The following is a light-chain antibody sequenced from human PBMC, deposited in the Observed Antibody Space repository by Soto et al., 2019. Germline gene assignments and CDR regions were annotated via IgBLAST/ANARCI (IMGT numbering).Light chain of an antibody. CDR1: QSISSW. Sequence: DIQMTQSPSTLSASVGDRVTITCRASQSISSWLAWYQQKPGKAPKLLIYKASSLESGVPSRFSGSGSGTEFTLNISSLQPDDFATYYCQQYNSYLFTFGPGTKVDIK. V-gene: IGKV1-5*03. CDR2: KAS. J-gene: IGKJ3*01. CDR3: QQYNSYLFT.